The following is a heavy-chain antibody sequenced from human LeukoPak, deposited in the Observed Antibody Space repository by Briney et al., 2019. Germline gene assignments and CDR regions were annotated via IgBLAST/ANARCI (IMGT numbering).Heavy chain of an antibody. J-gene: IGHJ4*02. CDR3: ARRPFVVVTAIRSYYFDY. CDR1: GGSISSGGYY. V-gene: IGHV4-31*03. CDR2: IYYSGST. D-gene: IGHD2-21*02. Sequence: SETLSLTCTVSGGSISSGGYYWSWIRQHPGKGLEWIGYIYYSGSTYYNPSLKSRVTISVDTSKNQFSLKLSSVTAADTAVYYCARRPFVVVTAIRSYYFDYWGQGTLVTVSS.